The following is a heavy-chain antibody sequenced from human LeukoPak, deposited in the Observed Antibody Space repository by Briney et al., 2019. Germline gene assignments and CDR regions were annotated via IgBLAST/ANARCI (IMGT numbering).Heavy chain of an antibody. J-gene: IGHJ4*02. CDR2: IYTSGSP. CDR3: ARESRDYVGDGYYYDF. CDR1: GDSISEYY. Sequence: SETLSPTCTVSGDSISEYYWAWIRQPAGKGLEWIGRIYTSGSPNYDPSLKSRVTMSVDTSKNRFSLKLSSVTAADTAVYYCARESRDYVGDGYYYDFWGQGILVTVSS. V-gene: IGHV4-4*07. D-gene: IGHD2-21*01.